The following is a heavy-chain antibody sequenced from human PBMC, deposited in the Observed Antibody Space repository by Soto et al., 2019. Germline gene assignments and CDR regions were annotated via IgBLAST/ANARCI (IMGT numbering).Heavy chain of an antibody. Sequence: QVQLQESGPGLVKPSETLSLICTVSGGSMRRHYWSWIRQPPGKGLEWIGYISSPGDTHYNTSLRSRVTMSSVTSRYQFSLKLSAASAADKAVYSCARNTGRYLHDYCGQRALVTVSS. J-gene: IGHJ4*02. V-gene: IGHV4-59*11. D-gene: IGHD6-19*01. CDR3: ARNTGRYLHDY. CDR2: ISSPGDT. CDR1: GGSMRRHY.